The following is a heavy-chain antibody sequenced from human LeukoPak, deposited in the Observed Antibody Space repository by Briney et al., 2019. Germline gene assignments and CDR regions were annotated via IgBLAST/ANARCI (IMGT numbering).Heavy chain of an antibody. CDR3: AKVHFRGSNFYFDY. D-gene: IGHD4-11*01. J-gene: IGHJ4*02. Sequence: PGGSLRLSCAASGFTFSTYAMSWVRQAPGKGLEWVSAISGSGDNTYYADSVKGRFTISRDNSKNTLYLQMNSLRAEDTAIYYCAKVHFRGSNFYFDYWGQGTLVTVSS. V-gene: IGHV3-23*01. CDR1: GFTFSTYA. CDR2: ISGSGDNT.